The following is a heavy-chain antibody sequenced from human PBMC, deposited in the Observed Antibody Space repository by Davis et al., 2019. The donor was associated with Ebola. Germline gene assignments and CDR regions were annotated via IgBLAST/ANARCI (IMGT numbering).Heavy chain of an antibody. V-gene: IGHV3-7*03. CDR1: GFTFSNYW. Sequence: PGGSLRLSCAASGFTFSNYWMGWVRQAPGKGLEWVANIKQDGSEKYYVDSVKGRFTISRDNAKKSLYLEMNSLRAEDTAVYYCARDYSNYGPFDYWGQGTLVTVSS. J-gene: IGHJ4*02. D-gene: IGHD4-11*01. CDR2: IKQDGSEK. CDR3: ARDYSNYGPFDY.